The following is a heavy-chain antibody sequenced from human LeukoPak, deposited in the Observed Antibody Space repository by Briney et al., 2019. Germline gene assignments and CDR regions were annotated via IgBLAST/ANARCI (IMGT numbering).Heavy chain of an antibody. V-gene: IGHV3-7*01. D-gene: IGHD3-22*01. CDR1: GFTFSNSW. Sequence: PGGSLRLSYAASGFTFSNSWMSWVRQAPGKGLEWVATIKPDGSAQYYVDSVKGRFTISRDNAKNSLFLQINSLRAEDTAVYYCANGGTYSSGPWGQGTLVTVSS. CDR2: IKPDGSAQ. J-gene: IGHJ5*02. CDR3: ANGGTYSSGP.